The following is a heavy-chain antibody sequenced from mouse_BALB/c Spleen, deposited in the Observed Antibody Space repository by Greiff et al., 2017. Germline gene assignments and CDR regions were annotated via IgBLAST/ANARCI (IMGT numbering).Heavy chain of an antibody. Sequence: QVQLQQSGAELAKPGASVKMSCKASGYTFTSYWMHWVKQRPGQGLEWIGYIYPSTGYTEYNQKFKDKATLTADKSSSTAYMQLSSLTSEDSAVYYCARRGVQRPYWYFDVWGAGTTVTVSS. V-gene: IGHV1-7*01. D-gene: IGHD5-1*01. J-gene: IGHJ1*01. CDR3: ARRGVQRPYWYFDV. CDR1: GYTFTSYW. CDR2: IYPSTGYT.